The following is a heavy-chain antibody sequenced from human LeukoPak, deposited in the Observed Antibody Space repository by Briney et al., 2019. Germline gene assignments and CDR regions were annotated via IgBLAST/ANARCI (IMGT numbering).Heavy chain of an antibody. Sequence: GSPEKVSCKASGGTFSSYTINWVRQAPGQGLEWMGRIITILGIPNYVHKFQGRVTITADKSTSTAYMELSSLRSEDTAVYYCARGSTQDFGTMIEGEGFDPWGQGTLVTVST. J-gene: IGHJ5*02. V-gene: IGHV1-69*02. CDR2: IITILGIP. CDR1: GGTFSSYT. D-gene: IGHD3-22*01. CDR3: ARGSTQDFGTMIEGEGFDP.